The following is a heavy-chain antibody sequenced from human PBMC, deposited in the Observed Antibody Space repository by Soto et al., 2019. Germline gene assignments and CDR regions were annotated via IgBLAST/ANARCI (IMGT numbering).Heavy chain of an antibody. CDR2: ISHDGTNK. CDR1: GFTFSAYG. D-gene: IGHD2-21*02. J-gene: IGHJ6*02. Sequence: LRLSCTPSGFTFSAYGMHWVRQAPGKGLEWVAAISHDGTNKYYGDSVRGRFTISRDNSKNTLYLQMNTLRNEDTAVYYCAKESRSSAVTATRVYGMDVWGQGTTVTVSS. CDR3: AKESRSSAVTATRVYGMDV. V-gene: IGHV3-30*18.